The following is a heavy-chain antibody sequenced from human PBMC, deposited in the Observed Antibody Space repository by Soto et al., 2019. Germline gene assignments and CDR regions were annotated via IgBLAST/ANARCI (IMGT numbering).Heavy chain of an antibody. J-gene: IGHJ4*02. Sequence: QVQLQESGPGLVKPSETLSLTCDVSGDSISSPTWWTWVRQPPGKGLEWIGEVYHSGSTNYNSSLKSRVTISVDKSKNQFCLRLTSVTAADTAVYYCATRAPIDGDPYWGQGTLVTVSS. D-gene: IGHD4-17*01. CDR2: VYHSGST. V-gene: IGHV4-4*02. CDR3: ATRAPIDGDPY. CDR1: GDSISSPTW.